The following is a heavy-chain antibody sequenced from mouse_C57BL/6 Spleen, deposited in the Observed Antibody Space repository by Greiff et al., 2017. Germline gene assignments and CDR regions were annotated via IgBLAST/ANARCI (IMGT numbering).Heavy chain of an antibody. CDR2: IDPSDSYT. D-gene: IGHD1-1*01. CDR1: GYTFTSYW. J-gene: IGHJ1*03. V-gene: IGHV1-69*01. Sequence: VQLQESGAELVMPGASVKLSCKASGYTFTSYWMHWVKQRPGQGLEWIGEIDPSDSYTNYNQKFKGKSTLTVDKSSSTAYMQLSSLTSEDSAVYYCARRGYYGSSLDWYFDVWGTGTTVTVSS. CDR3: ARRGYYGSSLDWYFDV.